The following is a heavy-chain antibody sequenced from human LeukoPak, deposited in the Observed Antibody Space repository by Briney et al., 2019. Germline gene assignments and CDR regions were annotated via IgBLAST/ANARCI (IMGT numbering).Heavy chain of an antibody. D-gene: IGHD2-21*02. CDR3: ARDPRGPARHIVVVTAIADFDY. CDR2: FNPTSGGK. J-gene: IGHJ4*02. V-gene: IGHV1-2*02. CDR1: GYTFTGYY. Sequence: PGASVKVSCKASGYTFTGYYMHWVRQAPGQGLEGRGGFNPTSGGKNYAQKFQGRVTMTRDTSISTAYMELSRLRSDDTAVYYCARDPRGPARHIVVVTAIADFDYWGQGTLVTVSS.